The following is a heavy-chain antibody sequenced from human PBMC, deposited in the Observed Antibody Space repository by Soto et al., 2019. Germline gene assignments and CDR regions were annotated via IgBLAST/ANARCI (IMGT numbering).Heavy chain of an antibody. CDR1: GYTFTSYD. D-gene: IGHD6-13*01. CDR2: MNPNSGNT. V-gene: IGHV1-8*01. J-gene: IGHJ6*02. CDR3: ARGRLQQQLVIYYYGMDV. Sequence: VAVKVSCKASGYTFTSYDINWVRQATGQGLEWMGWMNPNSGNTGYAQKFQGRVTMTRNTSISTAYMELSSLRSEDTAVYYCARGRLQQQLVIYYYGMDVWGQGTTVTVSS.